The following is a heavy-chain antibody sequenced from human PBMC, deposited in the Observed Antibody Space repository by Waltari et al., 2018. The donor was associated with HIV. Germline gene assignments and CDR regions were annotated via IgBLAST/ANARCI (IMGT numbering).Heavy chain of an antibody. Sequence: QVQLVESGGGVVQPGRSLRLSCAASGFTFRRYGMHWVRKASGKGLEWVAVISYDGSNKYYADSVKGRFTISRDNSKNTLYLQMNSLRAEDTAVYYCAKDTDLTGFFYYYGLDVWGQGTTVTVSS. CDR1: GFTFRRYG. V-gene: IGHV3-30*18. J-gene: IGHJ6*02. D-gene: IGHD3-9*01. CDR2: ISYDGSNK. CDR3: AKDTDLTGFFYYYGLDV.